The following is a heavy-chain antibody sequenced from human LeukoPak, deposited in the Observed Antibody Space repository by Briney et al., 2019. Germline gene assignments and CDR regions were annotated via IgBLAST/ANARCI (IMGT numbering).Heavy chain of an antibody. Sequence: GRSLRLSCAASGFTFSSYAMHWVRQAPGKGLEWVAVISYDGSNKYYADSVKGRFTISRDNSKNTLYLQMNSLRAEDTAVYYCAKDLSDRVGSHEIDYWGQGTLVTVSS. CDR1: GFTFSSYA. V-gene: IGHV3-30*04. D-gene: IGHD1-26*01. CDR2: ISYDGSNK. J-gene: IGHJ4*02. CDR3: AKDLSDRVGSHEIDY.